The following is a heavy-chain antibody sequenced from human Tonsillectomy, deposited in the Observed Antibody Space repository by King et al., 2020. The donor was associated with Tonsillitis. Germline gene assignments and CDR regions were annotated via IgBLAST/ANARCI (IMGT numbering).Heavy chain of an antibody. D-gene: IGHD2-15*01. J-gene: IGHJ6*02. Sequence: QLVQSGGGLVQPGGSLRLSCAASGFTFSSYSMNWVRQAPGKGLEWVSYISRSSSTIYYADSVKGRFTISRDNAKNSLYLQMNSLRAEDTAVYYCASKDDYYDMDVWGQGTTVIVSS. CDR1: GFTFSSYS. CDR2: ISRSSSTI. V-gene: IGHV3-48*04. CDR3: ASKDDYYDMDV.